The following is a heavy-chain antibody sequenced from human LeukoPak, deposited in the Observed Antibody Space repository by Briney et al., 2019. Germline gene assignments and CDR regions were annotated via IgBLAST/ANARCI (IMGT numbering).Heavy chain of an antibody. Sequence: ASVKVSCKASGYTFTNYYMHWVRQAPGQGLEWMGFINPIGGSTSYAQKFQGRVTMTRDTSTSTVYTEPRSRRSEDAAVYYCARNDASGIDYWGQGTLVTVSS. CDR1: GYTFTNYY. J-gene: IGHJ4*02. CDR2: INPIGGST. V-gene: IGHV1-46*03. D-gene: IGHD3-10*01. CDR3: ARNDASGIDY.